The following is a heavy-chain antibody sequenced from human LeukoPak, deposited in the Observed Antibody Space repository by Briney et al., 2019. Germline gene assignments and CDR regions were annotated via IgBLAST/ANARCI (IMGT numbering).Heavy chain of an antibody. CDR3: ARDQGWNYQWGDV. Sequence: GGSLRLSCAASGFTFDDYGMSWVRHAPGKGLEWVSSISSSSSYIYYADSVKGRFTISRDNAKNSLFLQMNSLRAEDTAVYYCARDQGWNYQWGDVWSKGTTVTVSS. D-gene: IGHD1-7*01. V-gene: IGHV3-21*01. J-gene: IGHJ6*04. CDR1: GFTFDDYG. CDR2: ISSSSSYI.